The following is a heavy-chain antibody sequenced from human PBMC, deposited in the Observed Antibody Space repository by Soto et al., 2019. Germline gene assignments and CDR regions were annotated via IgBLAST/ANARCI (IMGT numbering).Heavy chain of an antibody. CDR2: ISWNSGSI. CDR1: GFTFDDYA. CDR3: ASRQVYSSGWYQLVGWFDP. J-gene: IGHJ5*02. D-gene: IGHD6-19*01. Sequence: EVQLVESGGGLVQPGRSLRLSCAASGFTFDDYAMHWVRQAPGKGLEWVSGISWNSGSIGYADSVKGRFTISRDNAKNSLYLQMNSLRAEDTALYYCASRQVYSSGWYQLVGWFDPWGQGTLVTXSS. V-gene: IGHV3-9*01.